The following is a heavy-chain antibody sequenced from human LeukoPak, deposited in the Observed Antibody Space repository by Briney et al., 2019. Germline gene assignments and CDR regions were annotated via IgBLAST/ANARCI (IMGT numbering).Heavy chain of an antibody. CDR1: GYTFTNYG. CDR3: ARGPVLYYYYYMDV. V-gene: IGHV1-18*01. J-gene: IGHJ6*03. CDR2: ISAYNGNT. D-gene: IGHD1-1*01. Sequence: GASLKLSCKTSGYTFTNYGISWVRQAPGQGLEWMGWISAYNGNTNYAQKLKGRVTMTTDTSTSTAYMELRSLRSDDTAVYYCARGPVLYYYYYMDVWGKGTTVTVSS.